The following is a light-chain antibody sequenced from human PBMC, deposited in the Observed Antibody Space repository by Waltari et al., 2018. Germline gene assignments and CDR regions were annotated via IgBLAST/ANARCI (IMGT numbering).Light chain of an antibody. J-gene: IGKJ1*01. CDR1: NSDSSA. CDR2: AAS. V-gene: IGKV3-20*01. Sequence: SCSASNSDSSALSCYQQKARQPPRLIHCAASSRARGIPGRISGRGSGTDFSLTISLLAPEDVAVYFCQHYVRLTSTFGQGTKVEIK. CDR3: QHYVRLTST.